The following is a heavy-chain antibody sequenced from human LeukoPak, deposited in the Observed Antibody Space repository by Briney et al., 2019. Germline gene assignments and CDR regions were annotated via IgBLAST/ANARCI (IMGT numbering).Heavy chain of an antibody. CDR2: ISSSGSTI. CDR3: ARDRDSYDSSGYHS. CDR1: GFTFSDYY. J-gene: IGHJ4*02. V-gene: IGHV3-11*01. Sequence: GGSLRLSRAASGFTFSDYYMSWIRQAPGKGLEWVSYISSSGSTIYYADSVKGRFTISRDNAKNSLYLQMNSLRAEDTAVYYCARDRDSYDSSGYHSWGQGTLVTVSS. D-gene: IGHD3-22*01.